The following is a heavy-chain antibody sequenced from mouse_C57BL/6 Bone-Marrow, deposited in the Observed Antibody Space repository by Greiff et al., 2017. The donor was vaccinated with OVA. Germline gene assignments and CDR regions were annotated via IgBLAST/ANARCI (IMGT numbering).Heavy chain of an antibody. CDR2: INPSSGYT. CDR3: ALYGLYAMDY. CDR1: GYTFTSYW. V-gene: IGHV1-7*01. D-gene: IGHD1-1*01. J-gene: IGHJ4*01. Sequence: QVQLQQPGAELVKPGASVNLSCKASGYTFTSYWMQWVKQRPGQGLEWIGYINPSSGYTKYNQKFKDKATLTADKSSSTAYMQLSSLTSEDSAVYYCALYGLYAMDYWGQGTSVTVSS.